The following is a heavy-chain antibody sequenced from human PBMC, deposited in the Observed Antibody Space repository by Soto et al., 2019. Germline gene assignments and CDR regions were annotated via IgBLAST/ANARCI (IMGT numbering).Heavy chain of an antibody. D-gene: IGHD4-17*01. CDR1: GYTFTSYG. CDR3: AMEYGASPEYFKH. Sequence: QVQLVQSGPDLKRPGASMKVSCKASGYTFTSYGISWVRQAPGQGLEWMAWISPLKGRTQYSQKAQGRVTLSTDTSSNTAYMDMTPLRVEDTAVYYCAMEYGASPEYFKHWGQGTLVTVS. CDR2: ISPLKGRT. V-gene: IGHV1-18*04. J-gene: IGHJ1*01.